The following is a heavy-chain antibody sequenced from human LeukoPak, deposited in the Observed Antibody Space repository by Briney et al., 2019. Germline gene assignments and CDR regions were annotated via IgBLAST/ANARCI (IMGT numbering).Heavy chain of an antibody. Sequence: PSETLSLTCTVSGYSISSGYYWGWIRQPPGKGLEWIGSIYHSGSTYYNPSLKSRVTISVDTSKNQFSLKLSSVTAADTAVYYCASYYGGNSLFDYWGQGTLVTVSS. J-gene: IGHJ4*02. D-gene: IGHD4-23*01. V-gene: IGHV4-38-2*02. CDR2: IYHSGST. CDR3: ASYYGGNSLFDY. CDR1: GYSISSGYY.